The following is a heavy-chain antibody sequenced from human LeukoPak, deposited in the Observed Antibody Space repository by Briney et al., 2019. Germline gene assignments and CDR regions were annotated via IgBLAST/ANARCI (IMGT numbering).Heavy chain of an antibody. Sequence: SPSETLSLTRTVSGDSISSGDYYWSWIRQPAGKGLEWIGRISSSGSTNYNPSLKSRVTISVDTSKNQFSLKLSSVTAADTAVYYCASVAATDYWGQGTLVTVSS. D-gene: IGHD2-15*01. CDR2: ISSSGST. CDR1: GDSISSGDYY. J-gene: IGHJ4*02. V-gene: IGHV4-61*02. CDR3: ASVAATDY.